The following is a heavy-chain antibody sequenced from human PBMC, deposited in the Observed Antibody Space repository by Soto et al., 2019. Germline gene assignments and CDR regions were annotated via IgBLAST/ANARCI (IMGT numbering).Heavy chain of an antibody. J-gene: IGHJ6*03. Sequence: EVQLVESGGGLVQPGGSLRLSCAASGLTFDDYGMNWVRQPPGKGLEWVSGIGWNNDNIGYGDSVKGRFTIYRDNAKNSLYLQMNSLRAEDTAVYYCAMGPCGYCGSQRTWYYYYMDVWGKGTTVTVS. V-gene: IGHV3-9*01. CDR2: IGWNNDNI. D-gene: IGHD2-2*03. CDR3: AMGPCGYCGSQRTWYYYYMDV. CDR1: GLTFDDYG.